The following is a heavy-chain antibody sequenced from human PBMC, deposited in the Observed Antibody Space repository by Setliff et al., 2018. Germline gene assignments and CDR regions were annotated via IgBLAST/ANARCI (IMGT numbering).Heavy chain of an antibody. CDR3: SRETWYDEGYSYMDV. J-gene: IGHJ6*03. V-gene: IGHV7-4-1*02. CDR2: INTNTGNP. D-gene: IGHD1-1*01. CDR1: GYTFTTYA. Sequence: ASVKVSCKASGYTFTTYAISWMRQAPGQGLEWMGWINTNTGNPSYAQGFTGRIVFSLEASANTAYLQISNLGTEDTGVYYCSRETWYDEGYSYMDVWGQGTAVTVSS.